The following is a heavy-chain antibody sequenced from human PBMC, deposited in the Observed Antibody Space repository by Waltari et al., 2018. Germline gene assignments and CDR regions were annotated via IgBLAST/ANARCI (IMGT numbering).Heavy chain of an antibody. CDR1: GFTFSSYG. J-gene: IGHJ4*02. CDR2: IWYDGSNK. Sequence: QVQLVESGGGVVQPGRSLRLSCAASGFTFSSYGMHWVRQAPGKGLEWVAVIWYDGSNKYYADSVKGRFTISRDNSKNTLYLQMNSLRAEDTAVYYCASGGSVTPPDYWGQGTLVTVSS. CDR3: ASGGSVTPPDY. D-gene: IGHD4-4*01. V-gene: IGHV3-33*01.